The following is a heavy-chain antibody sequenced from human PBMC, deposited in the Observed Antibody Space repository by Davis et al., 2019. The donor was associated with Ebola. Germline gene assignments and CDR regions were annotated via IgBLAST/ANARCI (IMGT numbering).Heavy chain of an antibody. CDR3: VPGPWI. CDR2: TSDSGSTT. V-gene: IGHV3-48*03. J-gene: IGHJ4*02. Sequence: AGSLTLSCAASGLTYNKSDMNWVRQAPGKGLEWFSYTSDSGSTTYYTDSVKGRFTISRDNAKNSLYLQMNTLRVEDTAIYYCVPGPWIRGQGTLVTVSS. D-gene: IGHD5-18*01. CDR1: GLTYNKSD.